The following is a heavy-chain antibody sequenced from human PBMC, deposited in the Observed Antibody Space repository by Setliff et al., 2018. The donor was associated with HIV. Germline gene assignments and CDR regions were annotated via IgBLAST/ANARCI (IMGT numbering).Heavy chain of an antibody. D-gene: IGHD3-16*01. CDR3: AKQGYADSLYAFDV. CDR1: GYTFTAYC. CDR2: IHPNTGST. V-gene: IGHV1-2*06. J-gene: IGHJ3*01. Sequence: ASVKVSCKASGYTFTAYCIYWVRQAPGHGLELMGRIHPNTGSTNYLQKFQGRVSITRDTSMSTVYMTLTGLTSDDTAVYYCAKQGYADSLYAFDVWGQGTMVTVSS.